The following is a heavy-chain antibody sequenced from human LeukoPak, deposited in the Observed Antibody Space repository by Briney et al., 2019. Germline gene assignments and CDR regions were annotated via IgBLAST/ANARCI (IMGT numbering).Heavy chain of an antibody. CDR1: GGSFSGYY. D-gene: IGHD4-17*01. V-gene: IGHV4-34*01. CDR2: INHSGST. Sequence: PSETLSLTCAVYGGSFSGYYWSWIRQPPGKGLEWIGEINHSGSTNYNPSLKSRVTISVDTSKNQFSLKLSSVTAADTAVYYCARGSTVTWDLDYWGQGTLVTVSS. CDR3: ARGSTVTWDLDY. J-gene: IGHJ4*02.